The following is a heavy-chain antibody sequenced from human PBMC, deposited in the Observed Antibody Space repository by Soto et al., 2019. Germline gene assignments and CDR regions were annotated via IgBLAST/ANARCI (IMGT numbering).Heavy chain of an antibody. CDR1: GFTFSSYA. J-gene: IGHJ4*02. D-gene: IGHD3-9*01. CDR3: ARDDRYFDWL. CDR2: ISYDGSNK. Sequence: QVQLVESGGGVVQPGRSLRLSCAASGFTFSSYAMHWVRQAPGKGLEWVAVISYDGSNKYYADSVKGRFTISRDNSKNTLYLQMNSLRAEDTAVYYCARDDRYFDWLWGQGTLDTVSS. V-gene: IGHV3-30-3*01.